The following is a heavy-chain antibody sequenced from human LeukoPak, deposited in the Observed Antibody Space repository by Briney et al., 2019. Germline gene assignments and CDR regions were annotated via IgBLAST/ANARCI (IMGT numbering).Heavy chain of an antibody. V-gene: IGHV4-4*02. J-gene: IGHJ4*02. D-gene: IGHD2-21*02. CDR2: IYHSGNT. CDR1: GGSISGSNW. Sequence: SGTLSLTCAVSGGSISGSNWWSWVRQPPGKGLEWIGEIYHSGNTNYNPSLKSRVTMSVDKSKNQFSLNLNSVTAADTAVYYCARHFPLAYCGGDCLYFDYWGQGTLVTVSS. CDR3: ARHFPLAYCGGDCLYFDY.